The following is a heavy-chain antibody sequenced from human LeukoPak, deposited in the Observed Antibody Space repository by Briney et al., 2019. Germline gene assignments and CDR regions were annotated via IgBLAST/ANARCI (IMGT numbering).Heavy chain of an antibody. V-gene: IGHV3-21*01. CDR1: GFTFSSYS. J-gene: IGHJ4*02. CDR2: ISSSSSYI. Sequence: PGVSLRLSCAASGFTFSSYSMNWVRQAPGKGLEWVSSISSSSSYIYYADSVKGRFTISRDNAKNSLYLQMNSLRAEDTAVYYCARDDVKGGDYWGQGTLVTVSS. D-gene: IGHD1-26*01. CDR3: ARDDVKGGDY.